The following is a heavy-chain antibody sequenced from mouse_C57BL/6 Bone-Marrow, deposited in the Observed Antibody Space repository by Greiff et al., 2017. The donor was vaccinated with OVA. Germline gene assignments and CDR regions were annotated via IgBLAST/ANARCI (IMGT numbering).Heavy chain of an antibody. V-gene: IGHV5-6*02. CDR3: ARRDRDYYGSSPFAY. CDR2: ISSGGSYT. Sequence: EVMLVESGGDLVKPGGSLKLSCAASGFTFSSYGMSWVRQTPDKRLEWVATISSGGSYTYYPDSVKGRFTISRDNAKNTLYLQMSSLKSEDTAMYYCARRDRDYYGSSPFAYWGQGTLVTVSA. J-gene: IGHJ3*01. D-gene: IGHD1-1*01. CDR1: GFTFSSYG.